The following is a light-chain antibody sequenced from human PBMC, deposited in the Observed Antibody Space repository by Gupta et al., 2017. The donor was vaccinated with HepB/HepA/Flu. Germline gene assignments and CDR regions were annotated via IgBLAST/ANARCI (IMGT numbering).Light chain of an antibody. CDR1: QGISSY. CDR2: AAS. J-gene: IGKJ4*01. CDR3: QQLNSYS. Sequence: DIQLTQSPSFLSASVGDRVTITCRASQGISSYLAWYQQKPGKAPKLLIYAASTLQSGGPSRFSGSGSGTEFTLTSRRLQAEDFETYYCQQLNSYSFGGGTKVEIK. V-gene: IGKV1-9*01.